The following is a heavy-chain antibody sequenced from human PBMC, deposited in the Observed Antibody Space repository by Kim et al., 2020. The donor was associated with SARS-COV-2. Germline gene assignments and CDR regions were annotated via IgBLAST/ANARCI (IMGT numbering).Heavy chain of an antibody. Sequence: GGSLRLSCAASGFTFSSYGMHWVCQAPGKGLEWVAVIWYDGSNKYYADSVKGRFTISRDNSKNTLYLQMNSLRAEDTAVYYCAKPAIPDKYSGSLQLDYRGQGTLVTVSS. V-gene: IGHV3-33*06. CDR3: AKPAIPDKYSGSLQLDY. D-gene: IGHD1-26*01. CDR2: IWYDGSNK. J-gene: IGHJ4*02. CDR1: GFTFSSYG.